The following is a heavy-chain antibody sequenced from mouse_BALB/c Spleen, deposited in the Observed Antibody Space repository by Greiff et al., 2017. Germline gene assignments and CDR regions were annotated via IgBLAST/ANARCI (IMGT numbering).Heavy chain of an antibody. D-gene: IGHD1-1*01. V-gene: IGHV3-2*02. Sequence: EVKLMESGPGLVKPSQSLSLTCTVTGYSITSDYAWNWIRQFPGNKLEWMGYISYSGSTSYNPSLKSRISITRDTSKNQFFLQLNSVTTEDTATYYCARPLYCGSSYGFAYWGQGTLVTVSA. CDR3: ARPLYCGSSYGFAY. CDR1: GYSITSDYA. CDR2: ISYSGST. J-gene: IGHJ3*01.